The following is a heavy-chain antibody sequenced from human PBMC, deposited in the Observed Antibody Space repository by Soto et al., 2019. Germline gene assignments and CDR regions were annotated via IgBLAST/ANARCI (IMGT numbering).Heavy chain of an antibody. CDR2: IYHSGST. J-gene: IGHJ4*02. CDR1: GGSISSGGYS. D-gene: IGHD2-21*02. CDR3: ARGGKVTAIPYYFDY. V-gene: IGHV4-30-2*01. Sequence: QLQLQESGSGLVKPSQTLSLTCAVSGGSISSGGYSWSWIRQPPGKRLEWIGYIYHSGSTYYNPSLKSRVTISVDRSKNQFSLKLSSVTAADTAVYYCARGGKVTAIPYYFDYWGQGTLVTVSS.